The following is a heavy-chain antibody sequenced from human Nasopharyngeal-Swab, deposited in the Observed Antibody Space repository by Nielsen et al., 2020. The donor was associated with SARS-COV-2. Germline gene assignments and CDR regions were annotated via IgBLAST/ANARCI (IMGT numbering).Heavy chain of an antibody. Sequence: GESLKISCAASGSSFSRYAMNWVRQAPGKGLEWVSGISASGGSTDQADSVKGRFTISRDNSKNRLYLQMNSLRAEDTALFYCARDRAPLGAFDIWGQGTMVTVSS. CDR2: ISASGGST. J-gene: IGHJ3*02. CDR3: ARDRAPLGAFDI. D-gene: IGHD3-10*01. CDR1: GSSFSRYA. V-gene: IGHV3-23*01.